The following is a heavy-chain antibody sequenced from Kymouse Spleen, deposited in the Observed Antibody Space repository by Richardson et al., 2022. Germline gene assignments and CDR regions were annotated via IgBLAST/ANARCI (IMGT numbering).Heavy chain of an antibody. Sequence: QVQLVESGGGVVQPGRSLRLSCAASGFTFSSYGMHWVRQAPGKGLEWVAVISYDGSNKYYADSVKGRFTISRDNSKNTLYLQMNSLRAEDTAVYYCATMGSSGWFLDAFDIWGQGTMVTVSS. D-gene: IGHD6-19*01. J-gene: IGHJ3*02. V-gene: IGHV3-30*18. CDR1: GFTFSSYG. CDR2: ISYDGSNK. CDR3: ATMGSSGWFLDAFDI.